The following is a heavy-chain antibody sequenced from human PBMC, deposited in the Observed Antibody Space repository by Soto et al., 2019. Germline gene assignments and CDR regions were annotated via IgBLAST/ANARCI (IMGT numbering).Heavy chain of an antibody. V-gene: IGHV3-30*18. CDR2: ISYDGSNK. Sequence: GGSLRLSCAASGFTFSSYGMHWVRQAPGKGLEWVAVISYDGSNKYYADSVKGRFTISRDNSKNTLYLQMNSLRAEDTAVYYCAKDNDYSYYYGMDVWGQGTTVTVSS. CDR3: AKDNDYSYYYGMDV. CDR1: GFTFSSYG. J-gene: IGHJ6*02. D-gene: IGHD2-8*01.